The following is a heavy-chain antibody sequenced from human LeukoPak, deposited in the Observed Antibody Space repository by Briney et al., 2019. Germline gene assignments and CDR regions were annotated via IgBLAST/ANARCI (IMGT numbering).Heavy chain of an antibody. V-gene: IGHV3-23*01. CDR3: AKGGVVGSYSYFDY. D-gene: IGHD1-26*01. CDR1: GFTFSSYA. CDR2: ISGSGGST. J-gene: IGHJ4*02. Sequence: GGSLRLSCAASGFTFSSYAMSWARQAPGKGLEWVSAISGSGGSTYYADSVKGRFTISRDNSKNTLYLQMNSLRAEDTAVYYCAKGGVVGSYSYFDYWGQGTLVTVSS.